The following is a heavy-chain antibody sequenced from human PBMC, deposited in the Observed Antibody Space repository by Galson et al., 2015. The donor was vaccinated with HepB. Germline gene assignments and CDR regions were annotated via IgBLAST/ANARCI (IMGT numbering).Heavy chain of an antibody. CDR3: ARGPGKNSNWFFDP. CDR2: TSRSGNT. J-gene: IGHJ2*01. V-gene: IGHV4-34*01. D-gene: IGHD2/OR15-2a*01. Sequence: ETLSLTCAVYGASFRGYYWSWIRQSPGKGLEWIGKTSRSGNTSYDPSLKSRVTISVDTPKNQFSLNLNSVTAADTAVYYCARGPGKNSNWFFDPCGRGTPVIVSS. CDR1: GASFRGYY.